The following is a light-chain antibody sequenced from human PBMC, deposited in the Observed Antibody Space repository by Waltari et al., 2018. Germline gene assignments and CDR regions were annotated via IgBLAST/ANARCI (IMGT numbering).Light chain of an antibody. CDR2: AAS. V-gene: IGKV1-39*01. J-gene: IGKJ2*01. CDR1: QSISSY. CDR3: QQSYSTPGYT. Sequence: DIQMTQSPSSLSASVGDRVTLTCLASQSISSYLNWYQQKPGKAPKLLIYAASSLQSGVPSRFSGSGSGTDFTLTISSLQPEDFATYYCQQSYSTPGYTFGQGTKLEIK.